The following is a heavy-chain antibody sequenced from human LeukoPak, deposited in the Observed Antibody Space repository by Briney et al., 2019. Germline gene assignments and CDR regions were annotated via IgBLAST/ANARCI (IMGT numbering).Heavy chain of an antibody. CDR2: IYYSGNS. CDR3: ARLGASGNGYLSWFDP. D-gene: IGHD3-22*01. Sequence: TSETLSLTCTVSGGSISTYYWSWIRQPPGKGLEWIGYIYYSGNSNYNPSLKSRVTISVDTSKNQFSLKLSSVTAADTAVYYCARLGASGNGYLSWFDPWGQGTLVTVSS. J-gene: IGHJ5*02. V-gene: IGHV4-59*01. CDR1: GGSISTYY.